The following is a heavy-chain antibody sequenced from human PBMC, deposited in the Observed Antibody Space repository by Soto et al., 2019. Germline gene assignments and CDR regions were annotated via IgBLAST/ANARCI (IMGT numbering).Heavy chain of an antibody. CDR3: ARDTYSYDH. Sequence: QVQLVQSGAEVKKPGASVKVSCKASGYIFTSYYMHWVRQAPGQGLEWMGIINPTGGSTSYAQKFQGRVTMTRDTSTSTVSMELSSLRSEDTALYYCARDTYSYDHWGQGTLVTVSS. CDR2: INPTGGST. CDR1: GYIFTSYY. J-gene: IGHJ4*02. V-gene: IGHV1-46*01.